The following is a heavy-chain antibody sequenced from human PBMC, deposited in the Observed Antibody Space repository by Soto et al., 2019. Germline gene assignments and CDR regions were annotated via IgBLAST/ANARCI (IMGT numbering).Heavy chain of an antibody. CDR1: GYTFTSYG. CDR2: INPYNANT. J-gene: IGHJ4*02. CDR3: ARTPTYRRLGDY. Sequence: QVELVQSGGEVKKPGASVKVSCKASGYTFTSYGISWVRQAPGQRLEWVGWINPYNANTNYAQEFQGRVTMTTDTSTSTVYMELRSLRSDDTAFYYCARTPTYRRLGDYWGQGTLVTVAS. D-gene: IGHD3-16*01. V-gene: IGHV1-18*04.